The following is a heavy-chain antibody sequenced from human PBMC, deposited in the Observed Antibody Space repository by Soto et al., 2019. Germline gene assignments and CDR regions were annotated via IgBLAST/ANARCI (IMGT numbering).Heavy chain of an antibody. CDR2: ISGSGEGK. Sequence: GGSLRLSCAASGFTFSKYALTWVRQAPGKGLEWVSAISGSGEGKYDADSVKGRFTISRDNSKNTLYLEMNSLRPEDTAMYYCAKTSGVIVVVTSFDHWGQGTLVTVSS. CDR3: AKTSGVIVVVTSFDH. V-gene: IGHV3-23*01. D-gene: IGHD3-22*01. CDR1: GFTFSKYA. J-gene: IGHJ4*02.